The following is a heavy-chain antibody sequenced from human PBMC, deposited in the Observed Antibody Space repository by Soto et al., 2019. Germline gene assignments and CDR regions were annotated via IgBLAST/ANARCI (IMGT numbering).Heavy chain of an antibody. D-gene: IGHD3-10*01. V-gene: IGHV3-48*02. CDR1: GFTFSNYA. Sequence: GGSLRLSCAASGFTFSNYAMTWVRQAPGKGLEWVSGITGSSSTINYADSVKGRFTISRDNAKNSLYLQMNSLRDEDTAVYYCARVGRGVYGMDVWGQGTTVTVS. CDR3: ARVGRGVYGMDV. J-gene: IGHJ6*02. CDR2: ITGSSSTI.